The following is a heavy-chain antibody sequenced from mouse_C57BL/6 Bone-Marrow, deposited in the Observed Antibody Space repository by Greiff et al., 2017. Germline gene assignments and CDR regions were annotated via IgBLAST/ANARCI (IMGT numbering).Heavy chain of an antibody. J-gene: IGHJ2*01. CDR3: AREGTPFDY. CDR1: GFTFSDYG. Sequence: EVKLVESGGGLVKPGGSLKLSCAASGFTFSDYGMHWVRQAPEKGLEWVAYISSGSSTIYYADTMKGRFTISRDNAKNTLFLQMTSLRSEDTAMYYCAREGTPFDYWGQGTTLTVSS. D-gene: IGHD3-3*01. CDR2: ISSGSSTI. V-gene: IGHV5-17*01.